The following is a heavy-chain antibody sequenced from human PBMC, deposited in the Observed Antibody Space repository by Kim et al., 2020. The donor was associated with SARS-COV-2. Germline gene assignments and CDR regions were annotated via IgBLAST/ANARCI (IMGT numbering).Heavy chain of an antibody. J-gene: IGHJ3*02. D-gene: IGHD3-16*01. CDR2: IWYDGSNK. V-gene: IGHV3-33*01. Sequence: GGSLRLSCAASGFTFSSYGMHWVRQAPGKGLEWVAVIWYDGSNKYYADSVKGRFTISRDNSKNTLYLQMNSLRAEDTAVYYCAREGRFGPDAFDIWGQGTMVTVSS. CDR1: GFTFSSYG. CDR3: AREGRFGPDAFDI.